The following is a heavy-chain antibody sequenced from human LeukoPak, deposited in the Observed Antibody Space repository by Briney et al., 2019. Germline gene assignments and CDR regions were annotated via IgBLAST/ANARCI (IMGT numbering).Heavy chain of an antibody. Sequence: ASVTVSCKASGYTFTCYYMHWVRQAPGQGREGMGWINPNSGGTNYAQKFQGRVTMTRDTSISTAYMELSRLRSDDTAVYYCARVADDSSGYTFDYWGQGTLVTVSS. CDR1: GYTFTCYY. J-gene: IGHJ4*02. D-gene: IGHD3-22*01. CDR3: ARVADDSSGYTFDY. V-gene: IGHV1-2*02. CDR2: INPNSGGT.